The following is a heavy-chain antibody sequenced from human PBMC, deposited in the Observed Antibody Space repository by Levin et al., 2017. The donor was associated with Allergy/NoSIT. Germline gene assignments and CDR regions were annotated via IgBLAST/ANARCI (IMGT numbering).Heavy chain of an antibody. CDR3: ARVPRTTVTTGGGAFDI. V-gene: IGHV1-69*13. J-gene: IGHJ3*02. Sequence: RASVKVSCKASGGTFSSYAISWVRQAPGQGLEWMGGIIPIFGTANYAQKFQGRVTITADESTSTAYMELSSLRSEDTAVYYCARVPRTTVTTGGGAFDIWGQGTMVTVSS. CDR1: GGTFSSYA. D-gene: IGHD4-17*01. CDR2: IIPIFGTA.